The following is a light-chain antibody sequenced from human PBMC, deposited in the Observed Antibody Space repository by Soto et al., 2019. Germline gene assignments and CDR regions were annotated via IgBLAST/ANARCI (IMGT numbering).Light chain of an antibody. CDR1: QSVSSSY. J-gene: IGKJ1*01. V-gene: IGKV3-20*01. CDR2: GAS. CDR3: QQYNIYSWT. Sequence: EIVLTQSPGTLSLSPGERATLSCRASQSVSSSYLAWYQQKPGQAPRLLIYGASSRATGIPDRFSGSGSGTEFTLTISSLQPDDFATYYCQQYNIYSWTFGQGTKVDNK.